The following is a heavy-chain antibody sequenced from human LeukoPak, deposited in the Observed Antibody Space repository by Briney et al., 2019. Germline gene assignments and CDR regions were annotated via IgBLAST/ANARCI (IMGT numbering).Heavy chain of an antibody. D-gene: IGHD2-21*02. Sequence: GGSLRLSCAASGFTVSSNYMSWVRQAPGKGLEWVSVIYSGGSTHYADSVKGRFTISRDNSKNTLYLQMNSLRAEDTAVYYCASTPPYCGGDCYSGFDYWGQGTLVTVSS. V-gene: IGHV3-66*01. J-gene: IGHJ4*02. CDR3: ASTPPYCGGDCYSGFDY. CDR2: IYSGGST. CDR1: GFTVSSNY.